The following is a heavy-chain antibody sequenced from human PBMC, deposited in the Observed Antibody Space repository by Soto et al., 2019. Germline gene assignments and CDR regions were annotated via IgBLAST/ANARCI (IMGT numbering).Heavy chain of an antibody. V-gene: IGHV1-2*02. CDR3: ARVGGTFTMIRGEVYPLYYFDY. J-gene: IGHJ4*02. CDR2: INPNSGGT. D-gene: IGHD3-10*01. Sequence: ASVKVSCKASGYTFTGYYMHWLRQSPGQGLEWMGWINPNSGGTNYAQKFQGRVTMTRDTSISTAYMELRRLRSDDTAVYCCARVGGTFTMIRGEVYPLYYFDYWGQGTLVTSPQ. CDR1: GYTFTGYY.